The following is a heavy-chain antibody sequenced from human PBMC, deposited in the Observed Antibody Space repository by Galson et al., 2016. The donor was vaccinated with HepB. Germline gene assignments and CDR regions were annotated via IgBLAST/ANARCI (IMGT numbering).Heavy chain of an antibody. J-gene: IGHJ5*01. D-gene: IGHD4/OR15-4a*01. Sequence: SLRLSCAVSGFRLSSYRMTWVRQAPGKGLEWVSTIVSDGRTYYGDAVPGRFTLSRDTSPTELFLQMNSLRAEDTAIYSCAKDCGYDYGPNLDSWGQGTLVTVSS. CDR3: AKDCGYDYGPNLDS. CDR1: GFRLSSYR. V-gene: IGHV3-23*01. CDR2: IVSDGRT.